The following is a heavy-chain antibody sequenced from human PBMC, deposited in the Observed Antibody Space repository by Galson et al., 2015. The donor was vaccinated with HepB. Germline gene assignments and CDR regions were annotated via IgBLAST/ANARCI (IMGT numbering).Heavy chain of an antibody. J-gene: IGHJ5*02. D-gene: IGHD6-19*01. V-gene: IGHV3-74*01. Sequence: SLRLSCAASGFTFNSYRMHWVRQAPGKELVWVSRINGDGSSTSYADSVKGRFTVSRDNAKNTLYLQMNSLRAEDTAVYFCARAVAGTYRFDPWGQGTLVAVSS. CDR3: ARAVAGTYRFDP. CDR1: GFTFNSYR. CDR2: INGDGSST.